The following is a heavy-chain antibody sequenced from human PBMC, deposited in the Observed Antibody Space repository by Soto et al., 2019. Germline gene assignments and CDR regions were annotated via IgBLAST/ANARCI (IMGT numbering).Heavy chain of an antibody. CDR3: ARFSSRSCAYGEGIDF. J-gene: IGHJ4*02. D-gene: IGHD3-10*01. CDR1: GFTFSDYY. Sequence: QVQLVESGGGLVKPGGSLRLSCAASGFTFSDYYVTWIRQAPGKGLEWVSHISSSGAIKDYADSVKGRFTISRDKAKNSQYLQMNCPTAEVTAMFYCARFSSRSCAYGEGIDFWCLGTLVTVSS. CDR2: ISSSGAIK. V-gene: IGHV3-11*01.